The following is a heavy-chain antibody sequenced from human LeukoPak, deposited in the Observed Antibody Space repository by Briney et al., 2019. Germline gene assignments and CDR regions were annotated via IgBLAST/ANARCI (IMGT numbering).Heavy chain of an antibody. D-gene: IGHD1-26*01. J-gene: IGHJ4*02. V-gene: IGHV3-48*04. Sequence: GGSLRLSCAASGFTFSSYSMNWVRQAPGKGLEWVSYISSSGSTIYYADSVKGRFTISRDNAKNSLYLQMNSLRAEDTAVYYCARDPQSGGSYFYPGYWGQGTLVTVSS. CDR3: ARDPQSGGSYFYPGY. CDR2: ISSSGSTI. CDR1: GFTFSSYS.